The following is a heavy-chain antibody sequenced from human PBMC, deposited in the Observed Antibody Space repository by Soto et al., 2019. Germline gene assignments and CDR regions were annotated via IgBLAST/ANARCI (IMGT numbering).Heavy chain of an antibody. CDR2: IYYSGST. D-gene: IGHD3-3*01. V-gene: IGHV4-31*03. CDR3: ARDRGYDFWSGYYFPGSGGMDV. Sequence: QVQLQESGPGLVKPSQTLSLTCTVSGGSISSGGYYWSWIRQHPGKGLEWIGYIYYSGSTYYNPSLKSRVTISVDTSKNQFSLKLSSVTAADTAVYYCARDRGYDFWSGYYFPGSGGMDVWGQGTTVTVSS. CDR1: GGSISSGGYY. J-gene: IGHJ6*02.